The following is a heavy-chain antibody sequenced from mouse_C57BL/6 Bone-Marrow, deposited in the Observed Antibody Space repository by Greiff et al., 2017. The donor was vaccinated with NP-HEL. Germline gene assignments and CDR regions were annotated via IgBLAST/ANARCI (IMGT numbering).Heavy chain of an antibody. CDR1: GYSITSGYD. D-gene: IGHD2-1*01. CDR2: ISYSGST. CDR3: ARRDYYGNYDWYFDV. J-gene: IGHJ1*03. Sequence: EVMLVESGPGMVKPSQSLSLTCTVTGYSITSGYDWHWIRHFPGNKLEWMGYISYSGSTNYNPSLKSRISITHDTSKNHFFLKLNSVTTEDTATYYCARRDYYGNYDWYFDVWGTGTTVTVSS. V-gene: IGHV3-1*01.